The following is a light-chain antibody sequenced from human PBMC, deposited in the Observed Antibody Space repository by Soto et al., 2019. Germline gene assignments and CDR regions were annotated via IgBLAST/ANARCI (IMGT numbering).Light chain of an antibody. V-gene: IGKV3-20*01. CDR1: QSVTGSD. CDR3: QQYGTSPLT. CDR2: DVS. J-gene: IGKJ4*01. Sequence: EVVLTQSPGTLSMSPGDRATLSCRASQSVTGSDVAWYQQKPGQAPRLLIYDVSSRATGTPERFSGSGSGTDFTLNIRRLEPEDFAVYYCQQYGTSPLTFGGGTKVDIK.